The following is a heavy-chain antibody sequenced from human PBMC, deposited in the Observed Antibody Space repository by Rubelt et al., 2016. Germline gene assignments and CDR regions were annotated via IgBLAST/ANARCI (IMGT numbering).Heavy chain of an antibody. J-gene: IGHJ6*02. D-gene: IGHD2-2*02. CDR3: ASPPIVVVPAAITDYYYGMDV. Sequence: QVQLVQSGAEVKKPGASVKVSCKASGYTFTSYAMHWVRQAPGQRLEWMGWINAGNGNTKYSQKFQGRGTITRDTSASTAYMELSSLRSEDTAVYYCASPPIVVVPAAITDYYYGMDVWGQGTTVTVSS. CDR2: INAGNGNT. V-gene: IGHV1-3*01. CDR1: GYTFTSYA.